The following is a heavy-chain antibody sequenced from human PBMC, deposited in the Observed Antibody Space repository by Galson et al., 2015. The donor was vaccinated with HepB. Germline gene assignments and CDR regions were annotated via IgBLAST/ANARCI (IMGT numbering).Heavy chain of an antibody. CDR1: GFTFSSYA. CDR2: ISYDGSNK. Sequence: SLRLSCAASGFTFSSYAMHWVRQAPGKGLEWVAIISYDGSNKYYADSVKGRFTISRDNSKNTLYLQMNSLRSEDTAVYYCARDFPSNIAARGGGGVDYWGQGTLVTVSS. V-gene: IGHV3-30-3*01. D-gene: IGHD6-6*01. J-gene: IGHJ4*02. CDR3: ARDFPSNIAARGGGGVDY.